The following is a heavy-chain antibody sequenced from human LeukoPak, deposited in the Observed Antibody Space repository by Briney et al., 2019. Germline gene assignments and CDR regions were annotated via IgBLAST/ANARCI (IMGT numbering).Heavy chain of an antibody. V-gene: IGHV3-23*01. CDR2: ISGSGGST. J-gene: IGHJ3*02. CDR3: AGGRLGELSLGAFDI. CDR1: GFTFSSYW. D-gene: IGHD3-16*02. Sequence: GGSLRLSCAASGFTFSSYWMHWVRQAPGKGLEWVSAISGSGGSTYYADSVKGRFTISRDNSKNTLYLQMNSLRAEDTAVYYCAGGRLGELSLGAFDIWGQGTMVTVSS.